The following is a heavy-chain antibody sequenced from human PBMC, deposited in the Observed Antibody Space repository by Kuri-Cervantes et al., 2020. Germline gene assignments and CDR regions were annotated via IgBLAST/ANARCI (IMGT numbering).Heavy chain of an antibody. J-gene: IGHJ1*01. CDR2: INTEGSTI. V-gene: IGHV3-74*01. D-gene: IGHD5-18*01. Sequence: GGSLRLSCAASGFTFSSYWMHWVRQAPGKGLVWISRINTEGSTINYADSVMGRFIISRDNGENTVYLQMNSLSAEDTAIYYCARGVSDTAMAYEYWGQGSLVTVSS. CDR3: ARGVSDTAMAYEY. CDR1: GFTFSSYW.